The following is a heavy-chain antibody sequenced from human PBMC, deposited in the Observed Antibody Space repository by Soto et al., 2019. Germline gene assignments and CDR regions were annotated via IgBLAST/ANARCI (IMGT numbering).Heavy chain of an antibody. CDR3: ALVINHVAPTSQDA. CDR2: INTYSGNT. Sequence: QVQLVQSGDEVRKPGSSVKVSCKASGYILVNYGITWVRQAPGQGLEWMGWINTYSGNTHYANKIQGRLTMTTDTHTRTAYMGMGRLTSDDTAVYNCALVINHVAPTSQDAWGQGTTVTVSS. V-gene: IGHV1-18*01. CDR1: GYILVNYG. J-gene: IGHJ6*02. D-gene: IGHD2-21*01.